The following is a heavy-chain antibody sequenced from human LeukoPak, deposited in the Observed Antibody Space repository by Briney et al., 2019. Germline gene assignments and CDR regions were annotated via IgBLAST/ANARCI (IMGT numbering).Heavy chain of an antibody. D-gene: IGHD5-24*01. CDR1: DGDIYTSPYY. CDR2: VYYSGST. J-gene: IGHJ3*02. Sequence: PSETLSLTCTFSDGDIYTSPYYWGWIRQPPGKGLEWIGSVYYSGSTYYNPSLKSRVTISVDTSKNQFSLKLSSVTAADTAVYYCARPKSPVDGFAFDIWGQGTMVTVSS. V-gene: IGHV4-39*01. CDR3: ARPKSPVDGFAFDI.